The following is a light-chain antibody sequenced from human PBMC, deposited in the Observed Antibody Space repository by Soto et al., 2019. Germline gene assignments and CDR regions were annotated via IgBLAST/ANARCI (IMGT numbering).Light chain of an antibody. J-gene: IGLJ2*01. Sequence: QSVLTQPPSASGSPGQSVTISYTGTSSDVGAYNYVSWYQQLPGKAPKLMIYEVNKRPSGVPDRFSGSKSGNTASLTVSGLQAEDEADYFCSAYVGNNNLVFGGGTKLTVL. CDR3: SAYVGNNNLV. CDR2: EVN. V-gene: IGLV2-8*01. CDR1: SSDVGAYNY.